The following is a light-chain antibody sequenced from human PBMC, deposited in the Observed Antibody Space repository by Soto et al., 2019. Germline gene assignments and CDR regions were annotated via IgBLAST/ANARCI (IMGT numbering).Light chain of an antibody. CDR2: EVS. J-gene: IGLJ2*01. Sequence: QSALTQPASVSGSPGQSITISCTGTSSDVGSYNLVSWSQQHPGRAPKLMIFEVSKRPSGVSSRFSGSKSGNTASLTISGLQAEDEADYYCSSYAGSSTLVFGGETKFTVL. CDR1: SSDVGSYNL. CDR3: SSYAGSSTLV. V-gene: IGLV2-23*02.